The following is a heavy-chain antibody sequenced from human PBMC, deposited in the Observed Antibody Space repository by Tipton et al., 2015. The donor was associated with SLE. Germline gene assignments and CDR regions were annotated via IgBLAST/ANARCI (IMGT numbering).Heavy chain of an antibody. D-gene: IGHD1-1*01. CDR1: GFTFSGYY. V-gene: IGHV3-11*01. J-gene: IGHJ6*02. CDR3: ARGRTADWVLDV. Sequence: SLRLSCAASGFTFSGYYMSWIRQAPGQGLEWISYISSSGRTIYYADSVKGRFTISRDNAESSLYLQMNSLRVEDTAVYYCARGRTADWVLDVWGQGTTVTVSS. CDR2: ISSSGRTI.